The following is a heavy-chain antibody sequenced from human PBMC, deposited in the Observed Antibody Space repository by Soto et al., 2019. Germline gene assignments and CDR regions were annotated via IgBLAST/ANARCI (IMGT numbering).Heavy chain of an antibody. V-gene: IGHV4-61*08. Sequence: PSETLSLTCTISGGSISSGGYYWSWIRQHPGKGLEWIGYIYYSGSTNYNPSLKSRVTISVDTSKNQFSLRLSSVTAADTAVYYCARGSGNYDYIWGSNRTTTTDMDAWGQGDAVTVSS. CDR2: IYYSGST. D-gene: IGHD3-16*02. CDR1: GGSISSGGYY. J-gene: IGHJ6*02. CDR3: ARGSGNYDYIWGSNRTTTTDMDA.